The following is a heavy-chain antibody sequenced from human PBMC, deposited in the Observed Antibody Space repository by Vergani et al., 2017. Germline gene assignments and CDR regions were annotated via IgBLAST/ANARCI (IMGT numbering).Heavy chain of an antibody. Sequence: EVQLVESGGGLVKPGGSLRLSCAASGFTFSSYSMNWVRQAPGKGLEWVSSISSSSSYIYYADSVKGRFTISRDNAKNSLYLQMNSLRAEDTAVYYCARDLTLGIAAVYYFDYWGQGTLVTVSS. D-gene: IGHD6-13*01. V-gene: IGHV3-21*01. CDR1: GFTFSSYS. CDR2: ISSSSSYI. CDR3: ARDLTLGIAAVYYFDY. J-gene: IGHJ4*02.